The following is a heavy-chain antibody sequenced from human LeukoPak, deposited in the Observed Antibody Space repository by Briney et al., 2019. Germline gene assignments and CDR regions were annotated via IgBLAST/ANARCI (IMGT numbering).Heavy chain of an antibody. J-gene: IGHJ4*02. CDR2: LSGSGITT. CDR1: GFTFSNSA. CDR3: AKGIYSSGWSYFDY. D-gene: IGHD6-19*01. V-gene: IGHV3-23*01. Sequence: PGGSLRLFCAASGFTFSNSAMSWVRQAPGKGLEWVSTLSGSGITTYYADSVKGRFTISRDNSKNTLYLQMNSLRAEDTAVYYCAKGIYSSGWSYFDYWGQGTLVTVS.